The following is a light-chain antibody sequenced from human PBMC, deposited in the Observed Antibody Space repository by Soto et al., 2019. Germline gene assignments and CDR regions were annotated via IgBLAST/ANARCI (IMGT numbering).Light chain of an antibody. Sequence: QSALTQPASVSGSPGQSITISCTGTSSDIGGYNYVSWYQQHPGKAPKVLIYDVTNRPSGVSNRFSGSKSGNTASLTISGLQAEDEADYHCSSYRSASTPVVFGGGTKLTVL. CDR1: SSDIGGYNY. CDR3: SSYRSASTPVV. CDR2: DVT. J-gene: IGLJ2*01. V-gene: IGLV2-14*01.